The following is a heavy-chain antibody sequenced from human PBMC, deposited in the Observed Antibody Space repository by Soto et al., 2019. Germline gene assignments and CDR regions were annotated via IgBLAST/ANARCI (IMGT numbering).Heavy chain of an antibody. Sequence: ASVKVSCKASGYTFTGYYTHWVRQAPGQGLEWMGWINPNSGGTNYAQKFQGRVTMTRDTSISTAYMELSRLRSDDTAVYYCARDASGSYGGKDFDYWGQGTLVTVSS. CDR2: INPNSGGT. V-gene: IGHV1-2*02. J-gene: IGHJ4*02. D-gene: IGHD1-26*01. CDR3: ARDASGSYGGKDFDY. CDR1: GYTFTGYY.